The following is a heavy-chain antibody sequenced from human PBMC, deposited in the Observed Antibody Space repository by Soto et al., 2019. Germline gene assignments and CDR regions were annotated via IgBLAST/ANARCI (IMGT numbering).Heavy chain of an antibody. CDR3: ARDNPVVPAAIDWFDP. CDR1: GGTFSSYA. J-gene: IGHJ5*02. Sequence: SVKVSCKASGGTFSSYAISWVRQAPGQGLEWMGGIIPIFGTANYAQKFQGRVTITADESTSTAYMELSSLRSEDTAVYYRARDNPVVPAAIDWFDPWGQGTLVTVSS. V-gene: IGHV1-69*13. CDR2: IIPIFGTA. D-gene: IGHD2-2*02.